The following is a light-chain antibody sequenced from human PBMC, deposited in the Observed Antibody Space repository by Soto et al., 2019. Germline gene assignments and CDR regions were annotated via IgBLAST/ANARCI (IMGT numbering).Light chain of an antibody. CDR3: SSYAGSNNLV. V-gene: IGLV2-8*01. Sequence: QSALTQPPSASGSPGQSVTISCTGTSSDVGGYNYVSWNQPHPGKAPKLKIYEVSKRPSGVPDRFSGSKSGNTASLTVSGLQAEDEADYYCSSYAGSNNLVFGTGTKVTVL. CDR2: EVS. J-gene: IGLJ1*01. CDR1: SSDVGGYNY.